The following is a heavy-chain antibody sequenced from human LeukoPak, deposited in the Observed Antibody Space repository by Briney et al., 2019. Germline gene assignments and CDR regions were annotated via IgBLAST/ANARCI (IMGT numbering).Heavy chain of an antibody. Sequence: WASVKVSCKASGYTFTGYYMHWVRQAPGQGLEWMGWINPKNGDTNYAQKFQDRVTMTRDTSMSAAYMEISRLTYDDTAVYYCAKAVMYYYDSSGYPTDYWGQGTLVTVSS. V-gene: IGHV1-2*02. J-gene: IGHJ4*02. CDR1: GYTFTGYY. D-gene: IGHD3-22*01. CDR3: AKAVMYYYDSSGYPTDY. CDR2: INPKNGDT.